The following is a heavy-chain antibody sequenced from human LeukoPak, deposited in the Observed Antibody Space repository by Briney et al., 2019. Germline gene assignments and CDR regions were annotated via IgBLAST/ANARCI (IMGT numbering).Heavy chain of an antibody. CDR2: ISGSGGTT. Sequence: PGGSLRLSCAASGFTFNTYAMSWVRQAPGKGLEWVSGISGSGGTTHYADSVKGRYTISRDKSKNTLDLQMNSLRAEDTAVYYCARAEITGTTGGLDVWGQGTTVTVSS. CDR1: GFTFNTYA. V-gene: IGHV3-23*01. J-gene: IGHJ6*02. D-gene: IGHD1-20*01. CDR3: ARAEITGTTGGLDV.